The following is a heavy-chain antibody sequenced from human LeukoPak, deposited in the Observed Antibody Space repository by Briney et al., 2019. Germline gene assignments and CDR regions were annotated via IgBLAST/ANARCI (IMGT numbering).Heavy chain of an antibody. J-gene: IGHJ4*02. CDR1: GFTFSSYS. V-gene: IGHV3-21*01. CDR3: ARAEKWELLPMSN. CDR2: ISSSSSYI. Sequence: GGSLRLSCAASGFTFSSYSTNWVRQAPGKGLEWVSSISSSSSYIYYADSVKGRFTISRDNAKNSLYLQMNSLGAEDTAVYYCARAEKWELLPMSNWGQGTLVTVSS. D-gene: IGHD1-26*01.